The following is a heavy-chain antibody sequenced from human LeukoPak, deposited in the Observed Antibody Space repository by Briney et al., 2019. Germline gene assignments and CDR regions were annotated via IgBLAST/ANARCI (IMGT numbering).Heavy chain of an antibody. V-gene: IGHV4-59*01. CDR2: IYYSGTT. Sequence: GNIYYSGTTNYNPSLRSRVTMSVDTSKNQFSLKLSSVTAADTAIYYCAKDFVAAAGRFDYWGQGALVTVSS. D-gene: IGHD6-13*01. CDR3: AKDFVAAAGRFDY. J-gene: IGHJ4*02.